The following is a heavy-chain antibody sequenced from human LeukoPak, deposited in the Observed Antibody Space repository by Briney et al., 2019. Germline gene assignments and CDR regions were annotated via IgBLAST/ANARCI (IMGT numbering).Heavy chain of an antibody. CDR2: INWNSDRI. J-gene: IGHJ6*02. CDR1: GFTFDDYA. Sequence: GRSLRLSCAASGFTFDDYAMHWVRQAPGKGLEWVSGINWNSDRIGYADSVKGRFTISRDNAKNSLHLQMNSLRAEDTALYYCAKDSSSSPYYGMDVWGQGTTVTVSS. CDR3: AKDSSSSPYYGMDV. D-gene: IGHD6-6*01. V-gene: IGHV3-9*01.